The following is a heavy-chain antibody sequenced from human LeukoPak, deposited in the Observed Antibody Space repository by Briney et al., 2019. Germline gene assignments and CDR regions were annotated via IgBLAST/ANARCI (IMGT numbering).Heavy chain of an antibody. Sequence: SVKVSCKVSGYTLTELSMHWVRQAPGQGLEWMGGIIPIFGTANYAQKFQGRVTITTDESTSTAYMELSSLRSEDTAVYYCATGDSPPNYWGQGTLVTVSS. CDR3: ATGDSPPNY. D-gene: IGHD3-10*01. V-gene: IGHV1-69*05. CDR2: IIPIFGTA. CDR1: GYTLTELS. J-gene: IGHJ4*02.